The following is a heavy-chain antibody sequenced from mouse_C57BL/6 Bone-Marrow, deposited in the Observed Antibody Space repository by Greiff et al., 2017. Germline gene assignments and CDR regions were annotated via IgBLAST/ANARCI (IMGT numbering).Heavy chain of an antibody. D-gene: IGHD1-1*01. CDR1: GYTFTSYG. V-gene: IGHV1-81*01. CDR3: AREITTVVATRAMDY. Sequence: VQLQQSGAELARPGASVKLSCKASGYTFTSYGISWVKQRTGQGLEWIGEIYPRSGNTYYNEKFKGKGTLTADKSSSTAYMELRSLTSEDSAVYFCAREITTVVATRAMDYWGQGTSVTVSS. J-gene: IGHJ4*01. CDR2: IYPRSGNT.